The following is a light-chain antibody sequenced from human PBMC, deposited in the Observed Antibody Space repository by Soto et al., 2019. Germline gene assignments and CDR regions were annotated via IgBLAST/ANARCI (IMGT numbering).Light chain of an antibody. CDR3: SSYTSSIS. J-gene: IGLJ2*01. CDR1: SSDVGGYNY. V-gene: IGLV2-14*01. Sequence: QSALTQPASVSGSPGQSITISCTGTSSDVGGYNYVSWYQQHPGKAPKLMIYDVNTRPSGVSNRFSGSKSGNTASLTISGLQAEDEADYYCSSYTSSISFGGGTTLTGL. CDR2: DVN.